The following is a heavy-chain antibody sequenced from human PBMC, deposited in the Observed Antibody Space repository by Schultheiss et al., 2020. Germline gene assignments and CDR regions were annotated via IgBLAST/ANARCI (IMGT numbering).Heavy chain of an antibody. V-gene: IGHV4-39*01. J-gene: IGHJ4*02. CDR1: GGSISSSSYY. Sequence: SETLSLTCTVSGGSISSSSYYWGWIRQPPGKGLEWIGSIYYSGSTNYNPSLRSRVTISVDTSKNQFSLKVSSVTAADTAVYYCARQTNNQGELPYYFDYWGQGTLVTVAS. D-gene: IGHD1-26*01. CDR2: IYYSGST. CDR3: ARQTNNQGELPYYFDY.